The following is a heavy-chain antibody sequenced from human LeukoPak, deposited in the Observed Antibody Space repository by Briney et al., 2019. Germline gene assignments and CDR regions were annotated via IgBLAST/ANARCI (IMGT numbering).Heavy chain of an antibody. Sequence: SVKVSCKASGGTFSSYAISWVRQAPGQGLEWMGRIIPIFGTAGYAQKFQGRVTITTDESTSTAYMELSSLRSEDTAVYYCAREEMATIPAYHFDYWGQGTLVTVSS. V-gene: IGHV1-69*05. CDR3: AREEMATIPAYHFDY. CDR2: IIPIFGTA. D-gene: IGHD5-24*01. J-gene: IGHJ4*02. CDR1: GGTFSSYA.